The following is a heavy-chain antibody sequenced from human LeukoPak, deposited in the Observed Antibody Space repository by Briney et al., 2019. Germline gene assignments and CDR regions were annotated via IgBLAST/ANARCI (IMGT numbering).Heavy chain of an antibody. CDR3: TYDFWSGYYYHGMDV. Sequence: GGSLRLSCAASGFTFSNAWMSWVRQAPGKGLEWVGRIKSKTDGETTDYAEPVKGRFTISRDDSENTLYLQMNSLKTEDTVVYYCTYDFWSGYYYHGMDVWGQGTTVTVSS. J-gene: IGHJ6*02. D-gene: IGHD3-3*01. CDR2: IKSKTDGETT. CDR1: GFTFSNAW. V-gene: IGHV3-15*01.